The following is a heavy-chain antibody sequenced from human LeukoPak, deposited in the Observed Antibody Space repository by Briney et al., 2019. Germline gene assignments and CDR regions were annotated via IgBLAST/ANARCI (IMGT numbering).Heavy chain of an antibody. CDR3: AKDRDILTGYYPDY. Sequence: GGSLRLSCAGSGFTFSNYWMHWVRQVPGKGLVWVSRISNDGSRTDYADSVKGRFTISGDNAKNTLYLQMNSLRAEDTAVYHCAKDRDILTGYYPDYWGQGTLVTVPS. CDR1: GFTFSNYW. CDR2: ISNDGSRT. D-gene: IGHD3-9*01. V-gene: IGHV3-74*01. J-gene: IGHJ4*02.